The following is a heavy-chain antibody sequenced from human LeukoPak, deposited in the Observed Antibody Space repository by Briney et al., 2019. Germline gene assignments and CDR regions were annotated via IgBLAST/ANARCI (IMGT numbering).Heavy chain of an antibody. J-gene: IGHJ4*02. CDR2: INRRGDTT. CDR1: GFAFSTYS. V-gene: IGHV3-48*04. Sequence: PGGSLRLSCEASGFAFSTYSMNWVRQAPGKGLEWLSFINRRGDTTFYADSVKGRFTISRDNAKNSLYLQMNSLRAEDTAVYYCARDMKRYSSSSGCVFNYWGQGTLVTVSS. D-gene: IGHD6-6*01. CDR3: ARDMKRYSSSSGCVFNY.